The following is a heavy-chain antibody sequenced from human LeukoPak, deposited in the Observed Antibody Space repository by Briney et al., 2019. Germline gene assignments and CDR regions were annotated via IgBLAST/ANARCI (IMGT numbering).Heavy chain of an antibody. CDR2: IYYSGSI. CDR1: RGSISSNSYY. D-gene: IGHD3-22*01. J-gene: IGHJ4*02. Sequence: SETLSLTCTVSRGSISSNSYYWGWIRQPPGKGLEWLGSIYYSGSIYYNPPLKSRVTLSVDTSKSQSSLKLSSVTAADTAVYYCARLLYDSRGYYYFDYWGQGTLVTVSS. V-gene: IGHV4-39*01. CDR3: ARLLYDSRGYYYFDY.